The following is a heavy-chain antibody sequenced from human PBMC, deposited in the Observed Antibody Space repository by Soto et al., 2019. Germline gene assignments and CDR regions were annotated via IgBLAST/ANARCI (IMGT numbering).Heavy chain of an antibody. D-gene: IGHD3-3*01. V-gene: IGHV3-23*01. J-gene: IGHJ4*02. Sequence: GGSLRLSCAASGFTFSSYAMSWVRQTPGKGLEWVSAISGSGGSTYYADSVKGRFTISRDNSKNTLYLQMNSLRAEDTAVYYCALPPSDDFWSSYYSKYCGQGALVTLFS. CDR1: GFTFSSYA. CDR2: ISGSGGST. CDR3: ALPPSDDFWSSYYSKY.